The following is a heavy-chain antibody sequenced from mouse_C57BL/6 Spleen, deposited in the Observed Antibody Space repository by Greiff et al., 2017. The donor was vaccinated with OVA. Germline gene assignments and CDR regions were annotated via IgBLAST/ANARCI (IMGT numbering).Heavy chain of an antibody. D-gene: IGHD2-4*01. CDR3: ARGGIRKYFDY. V-gene: IGHV1-82*01. CDR2: IYPGDGDT. Sequence: VQVVESGPELVKPGASVKISCKASGYAFSSSWMNWVKQRPGKGLEWIGRIYPGDGDTNYNGKFKGKATLTADKSSSTAYMQLSSLTSEDSAVYYCARGGIRKYFDYWGQGTTLTVSS. J-gene: IGHJ2*01. CDR1: GYAFSSSW.